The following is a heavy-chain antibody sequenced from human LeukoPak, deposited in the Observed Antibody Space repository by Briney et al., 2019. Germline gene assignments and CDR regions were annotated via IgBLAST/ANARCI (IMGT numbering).Heavy chain of an antibody. V-gene: IGHV1-2*02. CDR1: GYTFSGSY. J-gene: IGHJ4*02. CDR3: ARDMYSGTYGH. Sequence: ASVKVSCKASGYTFSGSYMHWVRQAPGQGLEGMGWINPTSGVTKYAEKFQGRVTMTRDTSINTAYMEMSGLRSDDTAVYYCARDMYSGTYGHWGQGTLVTVSS. CDR2: INPTSGVT. D-gene: IGHD1-26*01.